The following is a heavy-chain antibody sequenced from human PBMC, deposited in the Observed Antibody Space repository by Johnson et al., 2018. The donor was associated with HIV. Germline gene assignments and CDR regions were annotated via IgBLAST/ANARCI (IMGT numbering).Heavy chain of an antibody. CDR2: IGTAGDT. Sequence: VQLVESGGGLAQPGGSLRLSCVGSGFTFSSYDIHWVRQARGKGLEWVSGIGTAGDTYYPGSVKGRFTISRENVINSLYLQMNSLRVEDTALYYCARQHNYDSSGQGGGLDIWGQGTMVTVSS. D-gene: IGHD3-22*01. CDR3: ARQHNYDSSGQGGGLDI. CDR1: GFTFSSYD. V-gene: IGHV3-13*01. J-gene: IGHJ3*02.